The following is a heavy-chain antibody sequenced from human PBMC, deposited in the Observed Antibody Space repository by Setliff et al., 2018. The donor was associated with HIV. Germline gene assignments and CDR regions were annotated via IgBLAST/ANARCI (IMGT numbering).Heavy chain of an antibody. CDR1: GGSISSNY. V-gene: IGHV4-4*07. CDR3: ARAAAGNTGPFDL. D-gene: IGHD4-17*01. J-gene: IGHJ4*02. CDR2: IYTGGRT. Sequence: SETLSLTCTVSGGSISSNYWSWIRQSAGKGLEWVGRIYTGGRTNYNPSLKSRVTMSVDTSKNQFSLKLTSVTASDTAVYYCARAAAGNTGPFDLWGQGSPVTVSS.